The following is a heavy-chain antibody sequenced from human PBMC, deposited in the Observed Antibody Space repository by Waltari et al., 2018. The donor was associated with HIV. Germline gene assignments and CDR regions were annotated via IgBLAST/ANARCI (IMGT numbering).Heavy chain of an antibody. CDR2: IDPNNGVT. Sequence: QVQLVESGAEVKKPGASVKVSCKASGYTFTGYYVHWLRLPPGQGLEWMGWIDPNNGVTNYAQKFQGRVTMTRDTSLSTAHMDLTSLKSDDTAVYFCARGPKAVAGTLPSRIDFWGQGTQVTVSS. J-gene: IGHJ4*02. D-gene: IGHD6-19*01. CDR3: ARGPKAVAGTLPSRIDF. CDR1: GYTFTGYY. V-gene: IGHV1-2*02.